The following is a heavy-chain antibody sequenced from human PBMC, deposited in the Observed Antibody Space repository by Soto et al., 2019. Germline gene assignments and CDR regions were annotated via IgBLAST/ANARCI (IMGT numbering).Heavy chain of an antibody. J-gene: IGHJ3*02. Sequence: PGESLKISCKGSGYNFANYWIGWVRQMPGKGLEWMGMIFPGDSDTKNSPSLQGQITMSVDKSDSSAYLQWRSLKASDTAMYYCAVGYTTGPDAFDMWGQGTMVTVXS. CDR3: AVGYTTGPDAFDM. D-gene: IGHD6-13*01. CDR2: IFPGDSDT. V-gene: IGHV5-51*01. CDR1: GYNFANYW.